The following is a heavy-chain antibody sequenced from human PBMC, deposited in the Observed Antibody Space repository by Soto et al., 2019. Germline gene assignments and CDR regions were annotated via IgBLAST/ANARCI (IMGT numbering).Heavy chain of an antibody. CDR2: IVVGSGNT. D-gene: IGHD3-22*01. CDR3: AAIAPPHYYDSSGSDTFDI. CDR1: GFTFTSSA. Sequence: SVKVSCKASGFTFTSSAVQWVRQARGQRLEWIGWIVVGSGNTNYAQKFQERVTITRDMSTSTAYMELSSLRSEDTAVYYCAAIAPPHYYDSSGSDTFDIWGQGTMVTVSS. V-gene: IGHV1-58*01. J-gene: IGHJ3*02.